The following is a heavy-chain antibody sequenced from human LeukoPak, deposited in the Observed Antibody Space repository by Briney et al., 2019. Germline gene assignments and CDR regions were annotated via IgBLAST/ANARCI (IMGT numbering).Heavy chain of an antibody. Sequence: SETLSLTCTVSGGSISSSSYYWGWIRQPPGKGLEWIGSIYYSGSTYYNPSLKSRVTISVDTSKNQFSLKLSSVTAADTAVYYCARHHIYYYGSGSDPNWFDPWGQGTLVTVSS. D-gene: IGHD3-10*01. CDR2: IYYSGST. CDR3: ARHHIYYYGSGSDPNWFDP. J-gene: IGHJ5*02. CDR1: GGSISSSSYY. V-gene: IGHV4-39*01.